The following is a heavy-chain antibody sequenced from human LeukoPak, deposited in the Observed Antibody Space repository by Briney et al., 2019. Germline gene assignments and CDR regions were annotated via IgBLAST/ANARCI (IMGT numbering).Heavy chain of an antibody. CDR3: ARGRGSRTGYNGDYLDY. CDR1: GGTFSNYA. J-gene: IGHJ4*02. CDR2: ITPILGLV. Sequence: SVTVSCKASGGTFSNYAINWVRQAPGQGLEWMGRITPILGLVNYAQKFQGRVTITADKSTSTGYMAVAGLRSDDTAVYYCARGRGSRTGYNGDYLDYWGQGTLVTVSS. D-gene: IGHD5-18*01. V-gene: IGHV1-69*04.